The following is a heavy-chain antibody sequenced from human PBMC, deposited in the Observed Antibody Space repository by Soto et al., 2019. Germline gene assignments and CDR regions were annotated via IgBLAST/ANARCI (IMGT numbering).Heavy chain of an antibody. CDR2: KYYSGIS. D-gene: IGHD1-26*01. V-gene: IGHV4-61*01. J-gene: IGHJ4*02. Sequence: QVQLQEWGPGLLKPSETLSLTCTVTRGSVSSQTHFWTWIRQPPGKGLEWIGYKYYSGISNYNPSLQSRVTISVYTSKNQFSLRLTSVTAADTAVYFCVREDMSGTYYFDAWGQGALVTVSS. CDR1: RGSVSSQTHF. CDR3: VREDMSGTYYFDA.